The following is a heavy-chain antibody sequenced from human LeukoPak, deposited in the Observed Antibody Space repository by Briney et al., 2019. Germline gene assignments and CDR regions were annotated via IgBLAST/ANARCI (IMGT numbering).Heavy chain of an antibody. J-gene: IGHJ4*02. V-gene: IGHV3-30-3*01. CDR1: GFTFSSYA. CDR2: ISYDGSNK. D-gene: IGHD4-17*01. CDR3: ARGGRDANTVTTF. Sequence: PGGSQRLSCAASGFTFSSYAMHWVRQAPGKGLEWVAVISYDGSNKYYADSVKGRFTISRDNSKNTLYLQMNSLRAEDTAVYYCARGGRDANTVTTFWGQGTLVTVSS.